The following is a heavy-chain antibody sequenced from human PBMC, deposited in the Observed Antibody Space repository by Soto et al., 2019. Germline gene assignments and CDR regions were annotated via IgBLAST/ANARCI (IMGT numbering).Heavy chain of an antibody. D-gene: IGHD6-6*01. CDR3: AREYSSSPYFFYYGLDV. CDR2: IWYDGSKK. CDR1: GFTFSSYG. J-gene: IGHJ6*02. V-gene: IGHV3-33*01. Sequence: SGGSLRLSCAASGFTFSSYGMHWVRQAPGKGREWVAVIWYDGSKKYYADSVKGRFTISRDNSKYTLSLQMSSLRAEDTAVYYCAREYSSSPYFFYYGLDVWGQGTTVTVSS.